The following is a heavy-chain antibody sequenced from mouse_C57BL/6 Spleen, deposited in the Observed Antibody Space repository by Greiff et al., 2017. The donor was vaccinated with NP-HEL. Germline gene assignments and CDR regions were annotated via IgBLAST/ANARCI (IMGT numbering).Heavy chain of an antibody. CDR2: IRYDGSN. CDR3: ARGRDLDY. CDR1: GYSINSGYS. J-gene: IGHJ2*01. Sequence: EVQLQESGPGLVKPSQSLSLTCSVTGYSINSGYSWNWIRQFPGKHREWMGYIRYDGSNNYTPSLKNRISITLDTSKNQFFLKLNSVTTEDTATYDCARGRDLDYWGQGTTLTVSS. V-gene: IGHV3-6*01.